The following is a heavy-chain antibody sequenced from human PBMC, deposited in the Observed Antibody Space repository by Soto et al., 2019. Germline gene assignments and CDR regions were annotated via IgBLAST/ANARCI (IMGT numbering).Heavy chain of an antibody. CDR1: GFTFTSSA. D-gene: IGHD4-4*01. J-gene: IGHJ6*02. Sequence: SVNFTCKASGFTFTSSAVQWVRQARGQRLEWIGWIVVGSGNTNYAQKFQERVTITRDMSTSTAYMELSSLRSEDTAVYYCAADPGSTVTDINYYYGMDVWGQGTTVTVSS. V-gene: IGHV1-58*01. CDR3: AADPGSTVTDINYYYGMDV. CDR2: IVVGSGNT.